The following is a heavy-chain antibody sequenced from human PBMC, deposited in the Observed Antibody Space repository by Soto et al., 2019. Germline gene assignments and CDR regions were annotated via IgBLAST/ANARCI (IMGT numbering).Heavy chain of an antibody. Sequence: QVQLQQWGAGLLKPSETLSLTCAVYGGSFSGYYWSWIRQPPGKGLEWIGEINHSGSTNYNPSLKRRVTISVDTSKNQFSLKLSSVTAADTAVYYCARDPRLDTRYCSGGSCYSWWFDPWGQGTLVTVSS. D-gene: IGHD2-15*01. CDR2: INHSGST. V-gene: IGHV4-34*01. CDR1: GGSFSGYY. CDR3: ARDPRLDTRYCSGGSCYSWWFDP. J-gene: IGHJ5*02.